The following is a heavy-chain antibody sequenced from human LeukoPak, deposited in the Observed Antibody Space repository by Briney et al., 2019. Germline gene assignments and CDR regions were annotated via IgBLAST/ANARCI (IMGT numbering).Heavy chain of an antibody. V-gene: IGHV3-48*03. D-gene: IGHD3-3*01. CDR1: GFTFSSYE. Sequence: GSLRPSCAASGFTFSSYEMNWVRQAPGKGLERVSYISSSGSTIYYADSVKGRFTISRDNAKNSLYLQMNSLRAEDTAVYYCARDSSYYFSYYYYGMDVWGQGTTVTVSS. CDR3: ARDSSYYFSYYYYGMDV. CDR2: ISSSGSTI. J-gene: IGHJ6*02.